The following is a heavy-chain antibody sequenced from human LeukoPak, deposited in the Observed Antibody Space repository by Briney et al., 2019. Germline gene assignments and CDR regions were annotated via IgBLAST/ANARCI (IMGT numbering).Heavy chain of an antibody. J-gene: IGHJ4*02. CDR1: GFTFSSYG. V-gene: IGHV3-30*02. CDR3: AKDRYYYDSSAPLG. D-gene: IGHD3-22*01. Sequence: PGRSLRLSSAASGFTFSSYGMHWVRQAPGKGLEWVAFIRYDGSNKYYADSVKGRFTISRDNSKNTLYLQMNSLRAEDTAVYYCAKDRYYYDSSAPLGWGQGTLVTVSS. CDR2: IRYDGSNK.